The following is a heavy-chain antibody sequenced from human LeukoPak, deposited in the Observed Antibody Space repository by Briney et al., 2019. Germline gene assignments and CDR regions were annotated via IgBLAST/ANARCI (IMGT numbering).Heavy chain of an antibody. Sequence: PSETLSLTCTVSGGSISSYYWSWIRQPPGKGLEWIGYIYTSGSTNYNPSLKSRVTISVDTSKNQFSLKLSSVTAADTAVYYCARELLWFSSRKYAFDIWGQGTMVTVSS. V-gene: IGHV4-4*09. CDR1: GGSISSYY. CDR2: IYTSGST. J-gene: IGHJ3*02. CDR3: ARELLWFSSRKYAFDI. D-gene: IGHD3-10*01.